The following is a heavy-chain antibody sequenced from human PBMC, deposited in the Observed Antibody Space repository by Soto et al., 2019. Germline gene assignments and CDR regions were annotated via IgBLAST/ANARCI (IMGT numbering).Heavy chain of an antibody. J-gene: IGHJ4*02. D-gene: IGHD3-16*01. V-gene: IGHV1-3*04. CDR2: IHIAKDNI. Sequence: QVQLVQSGAEVKKPGASGKVACKALGYPFTSYVIYLVRQAPGQRLEWMGWIHIAKDNIRYSQKFHGRVTFTKDTSANTADMEVSNLRLEDTAVYYCAREEPDGYTRVDYWGQGTLVTVSS. CDR3: AREEPDGYTRVDY. CDR1: GYPFTSYV.